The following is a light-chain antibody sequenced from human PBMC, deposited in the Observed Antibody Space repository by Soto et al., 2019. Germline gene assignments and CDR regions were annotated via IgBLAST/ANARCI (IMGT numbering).Light chain of an antibody. CDR2: DAS. V-gene: IGKV3-11*01. J-gene: IGKJ5*01. CDR3: QQRQSWPIT. CDR1: QSVSSY. Sequence: ENVLAQSPATPSLSPGERVTPSLRASQSVSSYLAWCQQKPGQAPRLLIYDASNRATGIPARFSGSGSGTDFTLTISSLEPEDFAVYYCQQRQSWPITFGQGTRLEIK.